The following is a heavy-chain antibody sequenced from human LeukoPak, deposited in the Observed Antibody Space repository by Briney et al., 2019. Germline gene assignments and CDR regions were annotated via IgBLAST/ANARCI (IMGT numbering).Heavy chain of an antibody. Sequence: ASVKVSCKASGYTFTSYGISWVRQAPGQGLEWMGWISAYNGNTNYAQKLQGRVTMTTDTSTSTAYMELRSLRSDDTAVYYCARASGLRFLEWLSQEHYFDYWGQGTLVTVSS. CDR3: ARASGLRFLEWLSQEHYFDY. CDR2: ISAYNGNT. J-gene: IGHJ4*02. V-gene: IGHV1-18*01. CDR1: GYTFTSYG. D-gene: IGHD3-3*01.